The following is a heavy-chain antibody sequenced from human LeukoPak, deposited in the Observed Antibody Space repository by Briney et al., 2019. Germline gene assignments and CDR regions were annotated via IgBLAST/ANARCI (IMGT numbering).Heavy chain of an antibody. CDR1: GYSISRGYY. D-gene: IGHD3-9*01. CDR2: IYHSGST. J-gene: IGHJ4*02. V-gene: IGHV4-38-2*02. CDR3: ARDGAYYDILTGYHPLDY. Sequence: SETLSLTCAVSGYSISRGYYWGWIRQPPGKGLEWIGSIYHSGSTYYNPSLKSRVTISVDTSKNQFSLKLSSVTAADTAVYYCARDGAYYDILTGYHPLDYWGQGTLVTVSS.